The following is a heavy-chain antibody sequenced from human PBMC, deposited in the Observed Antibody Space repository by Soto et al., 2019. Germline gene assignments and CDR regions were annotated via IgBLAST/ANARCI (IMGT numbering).Heavy chain of an antibody. Sequence: QVQLVQSGAEVKKPGSSVKVSCKASGGTFSSYAISWVRQAPGQGLEWMGGIIPIFGTANYAQKFQGRVTITADESTSTAYMELSSLRSEDTAVYYCARDPTEYSSSWYHYYGMDVWGQGTTVTVSS. D-gene: IGHD6-13*01. V-gene: IGHV1-69*01. CDR3: ARDPTEYSSSWYHYYGMDV. CDR1: GGTFSSYA. J-gene: IGHJ6*02. CDR2: IIPIFGTA.